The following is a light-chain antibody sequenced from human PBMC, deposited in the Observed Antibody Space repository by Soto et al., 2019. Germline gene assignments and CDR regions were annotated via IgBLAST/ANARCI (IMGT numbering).Light chain of an antibody. CDR1: SSDVGSYNL. CDR3: CSYAGSSTDYV. Sequence: QSALTQPASVSGSPGQSITISCTGTSSDVGSYNLVSWYQQHPGKAPKVMIYEDSKRPSGVSNRFSGSKSGNTASLTISGLQAEDEADYYCCSYAGSSTDYVFGTGTKVTVL. J-gene: IGLJ1*01. V-gene: IGLV2-23*01. CDR2: EDS.